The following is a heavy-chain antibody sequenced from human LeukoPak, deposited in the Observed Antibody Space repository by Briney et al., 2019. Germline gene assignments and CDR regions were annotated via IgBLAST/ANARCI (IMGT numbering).Heavy chain of an antibody. CDR2: INPDSGST. CDR1: GYTFTAYY. Sequence: SVKVSCKASGYTFTAYYMHWVRQAPGQGLEWMAWINPDSGSTNFAQKFQGRITMTRDTSIATAYMELSRLTSDDTAVYYCARQRITMVKNAFDIWGQGTLVTVSS. CDR3: ARQRITMVKNAFDI. V-gene: IGHV1-2*02. J-gene: IGHJ3*02. D-gene: IGHD3-10*01.